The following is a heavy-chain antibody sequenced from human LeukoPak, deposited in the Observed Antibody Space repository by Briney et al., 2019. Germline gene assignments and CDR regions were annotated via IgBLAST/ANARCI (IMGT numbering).Heavy chain of an antibody. V-gene: IGHV3-23*01. Sequence: GGSLGLSCAASGFTFSSFALSWVRQAPGKGLEWVSTVSGSGGSTYYADSVKGRFTISRDNSKNTLYLQMNSLRAEDTAVYYCAKDPRVSGYMDVWGKGTTVTVSS. CDR1: GFTFSSFA. CDR3: AKDPRVSGYMDV. CDR2: VSGSGGST. J-gene: IGHJ6*03. D-gene: IGHD6-6*01.